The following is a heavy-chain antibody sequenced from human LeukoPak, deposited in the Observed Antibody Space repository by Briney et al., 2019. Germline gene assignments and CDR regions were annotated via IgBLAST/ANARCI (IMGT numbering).Heavy chain of an antibody. CDR3: ASSLAALI. Sequence: GGSLRLSCEASGFTFTSYWMHWVRQAPGKGPVWVSRIKSDGSSTNYADSVKGRFTISRGNAKNTVYLQMNSLRAEDTAVYYCASSLAALIWGQGTLVTVPS. J-gene: IGHJ4*02. D-gene: IGHD6-25*01. CDR1: GFTFTSYW. V-gene: IGHV3-74*01. CDR2: IKSDGSST.